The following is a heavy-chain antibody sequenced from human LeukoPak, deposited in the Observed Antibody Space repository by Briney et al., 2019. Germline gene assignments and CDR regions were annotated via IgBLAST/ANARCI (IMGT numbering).Heavy chain of an antibody. V-gene: IGHV4-4*07. CDR2: IYSSGST. CDR3: ARVSAYHSSGWYIKY. D-gene: IGHD6-19*01. CDR1: GGSISNYY. Sequence: SETLSLTCTVSGGSISNYYWSWIRQPAGKGLEWIGRIYSSGSTNYNPSLKSRVTMSIDTSQNQFSLTLNSVTAADTALYYCARVSAYHSSGWYIKYWGLGTLVTASS. J-gene: IGHJ4*02.